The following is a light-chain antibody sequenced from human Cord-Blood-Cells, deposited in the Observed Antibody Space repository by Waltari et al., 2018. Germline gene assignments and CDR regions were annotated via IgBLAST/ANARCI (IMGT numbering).Light chain of an antibody. CDR2: GAS. Sequence: ELVMTQSPATLSVSPGERATLSCRASQSVSSNVAWYQQKPGQAPRLLIYGASTRATGIPARFSGSGSGTEFTLTISSLQSEDFAVYYCQQYNNWPPFTFGPGTKVDIK. J-gene: IGKJ3*01. CDR3: QQYNNWPPFT. CDR1: QSVSSN. V-gene: IGKV3-15*01.